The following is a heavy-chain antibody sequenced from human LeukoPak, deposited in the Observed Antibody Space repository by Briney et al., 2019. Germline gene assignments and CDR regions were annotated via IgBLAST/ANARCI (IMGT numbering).Heavy chain of an antibody. CDR2: ISWNSDSA. CDR1: GFTFDDYA. V-gene: IGHV3-9*01. Sequence: PGRSLRLSCAASGFTFDDYAMHWVRQAPGKGLEWVSGISWNSDSAGYVDSVKGRFTISRDNAKNSLYLQMNSLRTEDTALYYCAKYLGAGEPYYYGMDVWGQGTTVTVSS. CDR3: AKYLGAGEPYYYGMDV. J-gene: IGHJ6*02. D-gene: IGHD1-14*01.